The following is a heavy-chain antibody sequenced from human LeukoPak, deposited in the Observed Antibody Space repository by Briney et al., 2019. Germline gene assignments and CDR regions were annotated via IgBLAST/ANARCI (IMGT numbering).Heavy chain of an antibody. CDR1: AFTFSNYN. CDR3: ATADLTGYYGGDY. CDR2: ISSSATHI. J-gene: IGHJ4*02. V-gene: IGHV3-21*01. D-gene: IGHD3-9*01. Sequence: GGSLRLSCAASAFTFSNYNMIWVRQAPGKGLEWVSSISSSATHIYYADSVKGRFTISRDDAKHSLFLQMNSLRAEDTAVYYCATADLTGYYGGDYWGQGTLVTVSS.